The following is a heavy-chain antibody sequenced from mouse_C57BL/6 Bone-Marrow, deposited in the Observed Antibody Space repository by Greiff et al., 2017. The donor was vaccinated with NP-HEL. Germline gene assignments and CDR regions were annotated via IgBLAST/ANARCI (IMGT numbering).Heavy chain of an antibody. CDR1: GFTFSSYA. V-gene: IGHV5-4*03. Sequence: EVKVVESGGGLVKPGGSLKLSCAASGFTFSSYAMSWVRQTPEKRLEWVGTISDGGSYTYYPDNVKGRFTISRDNAKNTLYLQMSHLKSEDTAMYYCASLYGSNLAYWGQGTLVTVSA. CDR2: ISDGGSYT. D-gene: IGHD1-1*01. CDR3: ASLYGSNLAY. J-gene: IGHJ3*01.